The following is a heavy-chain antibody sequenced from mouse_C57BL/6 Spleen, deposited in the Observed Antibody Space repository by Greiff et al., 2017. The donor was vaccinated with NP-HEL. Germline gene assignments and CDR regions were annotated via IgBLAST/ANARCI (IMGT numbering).Heavy chain of an antibody. J-gene: IGHJ4*01. CDR3: ARRDGNSYYAMDY. D-gene: IGHD2-1*01. V-gene: IGHV1-81*01. CDR1: GYTFTSYG. CDR2: IYPRSGNT. Sequence: LEESGAELARPGASVKLSCKASGYTFTSYGISWVKQRTGQGLEWIGEIYPRSGNTYYNEKFKGKATLTADKSSSTAYMELRSLTSEDSAVYFCARRDGNSYYAMDYWGQGTSVTVSS.